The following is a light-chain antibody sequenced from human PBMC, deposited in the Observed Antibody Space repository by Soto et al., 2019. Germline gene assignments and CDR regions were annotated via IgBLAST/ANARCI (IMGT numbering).Light chain of an antibody. CDR1: SGHSNYA. Sequence: QPVLTQSPSASASLGASVKLTCTLSSGHSNYAIAWHQQQPEKGPRYLMKLNSDGSHSKGAGIPDRFSGSSSGAERYLTISSLQSEDEADYYCQTWVTGIHVVFGGGTKLTVL. J-gene: IGLJ2*01. CDR3: QTWVTGIHVV. V-gene: IGLV4-69*01. CDR2: LNSDGSH.